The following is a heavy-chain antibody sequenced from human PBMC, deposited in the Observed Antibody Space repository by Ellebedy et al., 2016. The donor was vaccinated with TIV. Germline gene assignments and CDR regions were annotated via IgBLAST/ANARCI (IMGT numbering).Heavy chain of an antibody. CDR3: ARVRRAARPGWFDP. CDR2: ITHTGST. Sequence: MPSETLSLTCAVYGGSFSAYYWSWIRQHPGQGLEWIGEITHTGSTNYNPSLKSRVTISVATSKNQFSLKLSSVTAADTAVYYCARVRRAARPGWFDPWGQGTLVTVSS. CDR1: GGSFSAYY. J-gene: IGHJ5*02. V-gene: IGHV4-34*01. D-gene: IGHD6-6*01.